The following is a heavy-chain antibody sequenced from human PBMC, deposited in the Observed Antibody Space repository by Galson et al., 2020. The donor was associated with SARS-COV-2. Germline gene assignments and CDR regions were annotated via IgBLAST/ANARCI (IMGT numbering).Heavy chain of an antibody. D-gene: IGHD6-6*01. CDR2: TYYRSKWYN. CDR3: ARDNSIAAYPCCNWCGP. J-gene: IGHJ5*01. CDR1: GDRVSSNTAA. V-gene: IGHV6-1*01. Sequence: TLSLPSAISGDRVSSNTAAWNWIRKSPSRGLERLGTTYYRSKWYNDYAVSGKSRITINPDTSKNQFSLQLNSVTPEDTAVYYCARDNSIAAYPCCNWCGPWGLRTRITV.